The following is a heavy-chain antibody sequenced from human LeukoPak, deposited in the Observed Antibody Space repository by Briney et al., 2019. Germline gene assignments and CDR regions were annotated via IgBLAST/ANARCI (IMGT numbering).Heavy chain of an antibody. CDR1: GFTFSSYW. V-gene: IGHV3-7*03. CDR3: AKIGFPTTVLTPGTVW. Sequence: GGSLRLSCAASGFTFSSYWMSWVRQAPGKGLEWVANIKQDGSEKYYVDSVKGRFTISRDNSKSTLYLQMSSLRAEDTAVYYCAKIGFPTTVLTPGTVWWGQGTLVTVSS. D-gene: IGHD4-23*01. J-gene: IGHJ4*02. CDR2: IKQDGSEK.